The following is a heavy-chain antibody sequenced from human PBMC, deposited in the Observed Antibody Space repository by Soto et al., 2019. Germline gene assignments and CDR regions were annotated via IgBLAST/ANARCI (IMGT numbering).Heavy chain of an antibody. D-gene: IGHD2-15*01. CDR2: ISSSSSYI. CDR3: ARDLTLERWASGGSCCYFDY. J-gene: IGHJ4*02. Sequence: LSLPCAASGFTFSSYSMNWVRQAPGKGLEWVSSISSSSSYIYYADSVKGRFTISIDNAKNSLYLQMNSLRAEDTAVYYCARDLTLERWASGGSCCYFDYWGQGTLVTVSS. CDR1: GFTFSSYS. V-gene: IGHV3-21*01.